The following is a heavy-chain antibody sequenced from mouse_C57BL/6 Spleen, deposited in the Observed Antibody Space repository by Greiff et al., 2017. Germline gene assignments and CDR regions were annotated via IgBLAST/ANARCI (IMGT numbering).Heavy chain of an antibody. J-gene: IGHJ3*01. D-gene: IGHD2-4*01. CDR2: IYPGSGNT. CDR1: GYTFTDYY. CDR3: ARWNDYDAAY. Sequence: VQLQQSGAELVRPGASVKLSCKASGYTFTDYYINWVKQRPGQGLEWIARIYPGSGNTYYNEKFKGKATLTAEQSSSTAYMQLSSLTSEDSAVYFCARWNDYDAAYWGKGTLVTVSA. V-gene: IGHV1-76*01.